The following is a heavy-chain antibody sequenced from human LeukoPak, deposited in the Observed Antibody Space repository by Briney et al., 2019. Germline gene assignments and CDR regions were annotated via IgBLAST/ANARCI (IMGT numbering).Heavy chain of an antibody. CDR3: ARDQGYRYGSTYRSTVFDY. CDR2: ISSSGSTI. D-gene: IGHD5-18*01. Sequence: GGSLRLSCAASGFTFSSYEMNWVRQAPGKGLEWVSYISSSGSTIYYADSVKGRFTISRDNAKNSLYLQMNSLRADDTAVYYCARDQGYRYGSTYRSTVFDYWGQGTLVTVSS. CDR1: GFTFSSYE. J-gene: IGHJ4*02. V-gene: IGHV3-48*03.